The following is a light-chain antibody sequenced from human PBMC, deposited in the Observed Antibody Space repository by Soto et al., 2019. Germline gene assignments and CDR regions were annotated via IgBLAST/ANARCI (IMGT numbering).Light chain of an antibody. CDR1: RSSIGTNT. J-gene: IGLJ7*01. V-gene: IGLV1-44*01. Sequence: QSVLTQPPSASGTPGQRVTISCSGSRSSIGTNTVTWYQQLPGTAPKLLIYSDNQRPAGVPDRFSGSKSGTSASLAISARQSDDEAAYYCAAWDVRFVVFGGGTQLTVL. CDR3: AAWDVRFVV. CDR2: SDN.